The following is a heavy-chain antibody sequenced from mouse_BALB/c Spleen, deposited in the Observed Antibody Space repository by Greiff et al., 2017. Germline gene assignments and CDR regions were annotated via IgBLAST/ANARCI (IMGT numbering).Heavy chain of an antibody. CDR2: IDPETGGT. V-gene: IGHV1-15*01. Sequence: QVQLQQSGAELVRPGASVTLSCKASGYTFTDYEMHWVKQTPVHGLEWIGAIDPETGGTAYNQKFKGKATLTADKSSSTAYMELRSLTSEDSAVYYCTSLLRPSWFAYWGQGTLVTVSA. J-gene: IGHJ3*01. D-gene: IGHD1-2*01. CDR1: GYTFTDYE. CDR3: TSLLRPSWFAY.